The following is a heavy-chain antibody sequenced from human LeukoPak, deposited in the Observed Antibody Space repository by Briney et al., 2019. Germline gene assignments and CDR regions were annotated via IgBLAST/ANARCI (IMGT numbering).Heavy chain of an antibody. CDR1: GFSVSNYE. Sequence: GRSLRLSCVASGFSVSNYEINWVRQAPGKGLEWISFIASDGSIEYADSVKGRFTLSRDNARNLLYLHMNSLRAEDTAVYYCATYTVGDAFDIWGQGTMVTVSS. CDR2: IASDGSI. J-gene: IGHJ3*02. CDR3: ATYTVGDAFDI. D-gene: IGHD4-23*01. V-gene: IGHV3-48*03.